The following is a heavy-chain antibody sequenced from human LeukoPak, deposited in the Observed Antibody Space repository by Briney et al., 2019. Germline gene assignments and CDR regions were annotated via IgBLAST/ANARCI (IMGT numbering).Heavy chain of an antibody. CDR1: GGSISSYY. CDR3: AGERDYYFDSSGHFDY. J-gene: IGHJ4*02. D-gene: IGHD3-22*01. V-gene: IGHV4-59*01. CDR2: IYYSGST. Sequence: SETLSLTCTVSGGSISSYYWSWIRQPPGKGLEWIGYIYYSGSTNYNPSLKSRVTISVDTPKNQFSLKLSSVTAADTALYYCAGERDYYFDSSGHFDYWGQGTLVTLSS.